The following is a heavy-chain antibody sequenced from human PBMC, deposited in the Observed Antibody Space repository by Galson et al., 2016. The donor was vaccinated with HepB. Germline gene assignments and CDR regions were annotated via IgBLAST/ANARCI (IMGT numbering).Heavy chain of an antibody. V-gene: IGHV3-23*01. Sequence: SLRLSCAASGFTFSTYAMSWVRQAPGKGLEWVSGISFTGGRIYYADSGKGRLTMSRDNPKNTLFLQMNSMRVEDTAVYHCAKHGDCWSGYKSGMDVWGQGTTVTVSS. CDR1: GFTFSTYA. CDR3: AKHGDCWSGYKSGMDV. J-gene: IGHJ6*02. D-gene: IGHD3-3*01. CDR2: ISFTGGRI.